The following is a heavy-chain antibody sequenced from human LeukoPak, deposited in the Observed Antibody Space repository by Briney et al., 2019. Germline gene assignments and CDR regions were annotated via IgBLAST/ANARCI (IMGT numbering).Heavy chain of an antibody. CDR3: AKAGCSTTSCYSNC. Sequence: GGSLRLSCAASGFTFDDYAMHWVRQGPGKGLEWVSGINWNTGSIDYADSAKGRFTISRDNAKNSLYLQMNSLRPEDTALYYCAKAGCSTTSCYSNCWGQGTLVTVSS. CDR2: INWNTGSI. V-gene: IGHV3-9*01. CDR1: GFTFDDYA. D-gene: IGHD2-2*01. J-gene: IGHJ4*02.